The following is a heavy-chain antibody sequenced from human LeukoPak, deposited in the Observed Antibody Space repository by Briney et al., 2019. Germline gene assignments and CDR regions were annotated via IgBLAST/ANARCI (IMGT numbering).Heavy chain of an antibody. J-gene: IGHJ3*02. CDR1: GYSFTSYW. CDR2: IYPGDSDT. CDR3: AIPPEGGDDSYYDAFDI. V-gene: IGHV5-51*01. Sequence: GESLKISCKGSGYSFTSYWIGWVRQMPGKGLEWMGIIYPGDSDTRYNPSFQGQVTISADKSISTAYLQWSSLKASDTAMYYCAIPPEGGDDSYYDAFDIWGQGTMVTVSS. D-gene: IGHD2-21*02.